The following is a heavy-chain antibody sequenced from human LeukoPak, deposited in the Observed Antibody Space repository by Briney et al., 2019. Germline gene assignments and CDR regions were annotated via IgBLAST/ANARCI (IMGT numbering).Heavy chain of an antibody. V-gene: IGHV3-53*01. CDR3: ARDGYLDINGYYDY. Sequence: GGSLRLSCAASGFDVSSNYMSWVRQAPGKGLEWVAVIYRNGYTYYAASVKGRFNTSRDTFKNTVFLQMNSLRAEDTAVYFCARDGYLDINGYYDYWGQGTLVTVSS. D-gene: IGHD3-22*01. CDR2: IYRNGYT. CDR1: GFDVSSNY. J-gene: IGHJ4*02.